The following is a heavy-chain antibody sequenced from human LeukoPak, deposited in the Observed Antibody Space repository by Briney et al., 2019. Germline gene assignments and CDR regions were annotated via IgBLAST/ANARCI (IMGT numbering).Heavy chain of an antibody. D-gene: IGHD6-13*01. Sequence: ASVKVSCKPTGYSFTTYGISWVRQAPGQGLEWMAWISGYNAKGNHAQKFQDRVTMTIDTSASTAYMELRSLRSDDTAVYYCARDERAAAAGTTGYFDYWGQGTLVTVSS. CDR3: ARDERAAAAGTTGYFDY. J-gene: IGHJ4*02. CDR1: GYSFTTYG. CDR2: ISGYNAKG. V-gene: IGHV1-18*01.